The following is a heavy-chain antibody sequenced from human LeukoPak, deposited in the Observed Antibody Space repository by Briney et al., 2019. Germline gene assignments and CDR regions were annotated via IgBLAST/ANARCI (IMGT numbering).Heavy chain of an antibody. CDR3: ARESSITGTTRWFDP. J-gene: IGHJ5*02. CDR2: IYTSGST. CDR1: GGSISSYY. V-gene: IGHV4-4*07. Sequence: ASETLFLTCTVSGGSISSYYWSWIRQPAGKGLEWIGRIYTSGSTNYNPSLKSRVTMSVDTSKNQFSLKLSSVTAADTAVYYCARESSITGTTRWFDPWGQGTLVTVSS. D-gene: IGHD1-7*01.